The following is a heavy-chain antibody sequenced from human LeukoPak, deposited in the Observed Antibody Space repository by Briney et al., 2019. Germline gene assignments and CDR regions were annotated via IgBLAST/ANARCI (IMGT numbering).Heavy chain of an antibody. D-gene: IGHD3-3*01. V-gene: IGHV1-69*13. CDR3: ARGFGVVTPDRLYYFDY. Sequence: SVKVSCKASGGTFTSYAISWVRQAPGQGLGWMGGIIPIFGTANYAQKFQGRVTITADESTSTAYMELSSLRSEDTAVYYCARGFGVVTPDRLYYFDYWGQGTLVTVSS. J-gene: IGHJ4*02. CDR2: IIPIFGTA. CDR1: GGTFTSYA.